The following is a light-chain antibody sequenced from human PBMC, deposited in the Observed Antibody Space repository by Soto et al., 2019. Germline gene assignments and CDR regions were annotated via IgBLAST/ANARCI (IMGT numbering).Light chain of an antibody. V-gene: IGKV3-11*01. CDR2: DAS. J-gene: IGKJ4*01. CDR1: QSVSSY. CDR3: QKYNNWQLT. Sequence: EIVLTQSPATLSVSPGERATLSCRASQSVSSYLAWYQQKPGQAPRLLIYDASNRATGIPARFSGSGSGTDFTLTISSLQPEDVAVYYCQKYNNWQLTFGGGTKVEIK.